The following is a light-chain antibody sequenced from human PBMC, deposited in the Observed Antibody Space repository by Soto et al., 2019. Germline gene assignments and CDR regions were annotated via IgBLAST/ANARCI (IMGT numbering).Light chain of an antibody. CDR2: EVT. CDR1: IRPVGFYNY. V-gene: IGLV2-14*01. Sequence: SALTQPASVSGSPGQSIASSCTGSIRPVGFYNYIPWYQQHPGKVPKLIIYEVTNRPSGVYNRFPGSKSGNTASLTISGLQAEDEADYYCCSYTTSSTRVFGTGTKVTVL. CDR3: CSYTTSSTRV. J-gene: IGLJ1*01.